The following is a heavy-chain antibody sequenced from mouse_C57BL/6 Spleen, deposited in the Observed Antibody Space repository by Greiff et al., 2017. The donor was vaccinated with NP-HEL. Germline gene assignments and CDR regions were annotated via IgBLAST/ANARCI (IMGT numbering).Heavy chain of an antibody. J-gene: IGHJ2*01. D-gene: IGHD2-10*01. CDR2: IYPGDGDT. Sequence: QVQLKESGPELVKPGASVKISCKASGYAFSSSWMNWVKQRPGKGLEWIGRIYPGDGDTNYNGKFKGKATLTADKSSSTAYMQLSSLTSEDSAVYFCARSYPYFDYWGQGTTLTVSS. V-gene: IGHV1-82*01. CDR3: ARSYPYFDY. CDR1: GYAFSSSW.